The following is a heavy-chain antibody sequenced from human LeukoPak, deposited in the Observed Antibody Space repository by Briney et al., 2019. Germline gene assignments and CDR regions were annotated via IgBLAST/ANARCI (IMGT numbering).Heavy chain of an antibody. V-gene: IGHV1-2*02. CDR2: INPNSGDT. CDR1: GYTFTGYY. CDR3: ARGRLRLGELSLLVY. Sequence: ASVKVSCKASGYTFTGYYMQWVRQAPGQGLEWMGWINPNSGDTNYAQKFQGRVTVTRDTSISTAYMELSRLRSDDTAVYYCARGRLRLGELSLLVYWGQGTLVTVSS. D-gene: IGHD3-16*02. J-gene: IGHJ4*02.